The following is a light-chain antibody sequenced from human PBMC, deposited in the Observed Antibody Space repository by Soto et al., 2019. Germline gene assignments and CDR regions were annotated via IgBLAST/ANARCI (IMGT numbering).Light chain of an antibody. V-gene: IGKV3-15*01. CDR3: HHYNNWPPYT. Sequence: EIVMTQSPATLSLSPGERATLSCRASQSVSSNLALYQQKPGQAPSPLLYGASTRTTGTPARFSGSGSGTEFNRPISSLLCEDFAVYYCHHYNNWPPYTFGQGTKLEIK. CDR1: QSVSSN. J-gene: IGKJ2*01. CDR2: GAS.